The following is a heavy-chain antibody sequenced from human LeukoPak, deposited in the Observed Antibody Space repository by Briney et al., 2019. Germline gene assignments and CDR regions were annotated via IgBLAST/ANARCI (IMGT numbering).Heavy chain of an antibody. J-gene: IGHJ3*02. Sequence: PGGSLRLSCVASGFTFSDYWMHWVRQAPGEGLVWVSRINDNGGSTTYADSVKGRFTISRDNAKNTLYLQMNSLRAEDTAVYYCAKEKAHAFDIWGQGTMVTVSS. V-gene: IGHV3-74*01. CDR1: GFTFSDYW. CDR3: AKEKAHAFDI. CDR2: INDNGGST.